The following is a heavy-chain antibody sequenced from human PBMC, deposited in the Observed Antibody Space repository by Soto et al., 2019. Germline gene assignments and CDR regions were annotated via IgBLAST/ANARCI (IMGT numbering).Heavy chain of an antibody. J-gene: IGHJ5*02. V-gene: IGHV3-7*03. CDR1: GVIFRTYG. CDR3: ARSSNGDYDFWSGYGDWFDP. CDR2: IKQDGSEK. Sequence: GVSLRLSCSTSGVIFRTYGMHWVRQAPGKGLEWVANIKQDGSEKYYVDSVKGRFTISRDNAKNSLYLQMNSLRAEDTAVYYCARSSNGDYDFWSGYGDWFDPWGQGTQVTVSS. D-gene: IGHD3-3*01.